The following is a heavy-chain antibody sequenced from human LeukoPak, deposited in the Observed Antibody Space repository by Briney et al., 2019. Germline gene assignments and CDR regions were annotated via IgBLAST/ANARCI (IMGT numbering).Heavy chain of an antibody. CDR1: GFTFSSYS. Sequence: PGGSLRLSCAASGFTFSSYSMNWVRQAPGKGLEWVSSISSSSSYICYADSVKGRFTISRDNAKNSLYLQMNSLRAEDTAVYYCARGRWLLLRGKLLDYWGQGTLVTVSS. CDR2: ISSSSSYI. V-gene: IGHV3-21*01. J-gene: IGHJ4*02. CDR3: ARGRWLLLRGKLLDY. D-gene: IGHD3-22*01.